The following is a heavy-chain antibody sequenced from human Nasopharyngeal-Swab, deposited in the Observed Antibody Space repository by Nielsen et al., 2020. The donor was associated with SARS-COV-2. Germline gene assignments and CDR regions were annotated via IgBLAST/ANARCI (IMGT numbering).Heavy chain of an antibody. Sequence: WIRQPPGKGLEWIGSIYYSGSTYYNPSLKSRVTISVDTSKNQFSLKLSSVTAADMAVYYCARRPPGIGPRAFDIWGQGTMVTVSS. J-gene: IGHJ3*02. D-gene: IGHD3-10*01. V-gene: IGHV4-39*01. CDR2: IYYSGST. CDR3: ARRPPGIGPRAFDI.